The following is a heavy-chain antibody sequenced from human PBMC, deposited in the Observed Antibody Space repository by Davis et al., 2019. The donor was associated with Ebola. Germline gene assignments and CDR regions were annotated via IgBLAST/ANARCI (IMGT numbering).Heavy chain of an antibody. Sequence: AASVKVSCKASGYTFTSYGISWVRQAPGQGLEWMGWISAYNGNTNYAQKLQGRVTMTTDTSTSTAYMELRSLRSDDTAVYYCARVVYDYIWGSYRSGRVSYYFDYWGQGTLVTVSS. CDR2: ISAYNGNT. D-gene: IGHD3-16*02. J-gene: IGHJ4*02. V-gene: IGHV1-18*01. CDR3: ARVVYDYIWGSYRSGRVSYYFDY. CDR1: GYTFTSYG.